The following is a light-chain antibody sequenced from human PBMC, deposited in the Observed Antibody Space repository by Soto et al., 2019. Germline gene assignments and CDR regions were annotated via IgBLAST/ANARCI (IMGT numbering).Light chain of an antibody. CDR3: QQSHSTPYT. Sequence: DIQMTQSPSSLSASFGDRVTLTCRASQSIDTYLNWYQQKPGTAPKLLMYAASTLHSGVPARFSGSGSGTYFTLTISRLQREYFATYFCQQSHSTPYTFGQGTKLEIK. CDR1: QSIDTY. CDR2: AAS. V-gene: IGKV1-39*01. J-gene: IGKJ2*01.